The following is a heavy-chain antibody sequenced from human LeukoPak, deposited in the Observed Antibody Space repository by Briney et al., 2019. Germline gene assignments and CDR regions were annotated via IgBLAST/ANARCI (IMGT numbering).Heavy chain of an antibody. D-gene: IGHD6-13*01. CDR2: IYHSGST. Sequence: SETLSLTCAVSGGPISSSNWWSWVRQPPGKGLEWIGEIYHSGSTNYNPSLKSRVTISVDKSKNQFSLKLSSVTAADTAVYYCARVQYSSSSGDNWFDPWGQGTLVTVSS. CDR1: GGPISSSNW. J-gene: IGHJ5*02. V-gene: IGHV4-4*02. CDR3: ARVQYSSSSGDNWFDP.